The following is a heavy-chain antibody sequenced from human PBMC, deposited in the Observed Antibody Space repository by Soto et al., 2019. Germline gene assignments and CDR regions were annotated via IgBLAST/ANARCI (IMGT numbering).Heavy chain of an antibody. CDR2: ISGSGGST. D-gene: IGHD4-4*01. Sequence: GGSLRLSCAASGFTFSSYAMSWVRQAPGKGLEWVSAISGSGGSTYYAGSVKGRFTISRDNSKNTLYLQMNSLRAEDTAVYYCAKAFDSNYANDYWGQGTLVTVSS. CDR3: AKAFDSNYANDY. CDR1: GFTFSSYA. V-gene: IGHV3-23*01. J-gene: IGHJ4*02.